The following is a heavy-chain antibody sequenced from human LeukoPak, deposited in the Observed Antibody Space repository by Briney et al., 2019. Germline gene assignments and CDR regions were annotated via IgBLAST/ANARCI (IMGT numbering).Heavy chain of an antibody. Sequence: PGGYLRLSCAASGFTFDDYAMHWVRQAPGKGLEWVSLISWDGGSTYYADSVKGRFTISRDNSKNSLYLQMNSLRAEDTALYYCAKDWSREYYYMDVWGKGTTVTVSS. CDR1: GFTFDDYA. V-gene: IGHV3-43D*03. CDR2: ISWDGGST. CDR3: AKDWSREYYYMDV. D-gene: IGHD3-3*01. J-gene: IGHJ6*03.